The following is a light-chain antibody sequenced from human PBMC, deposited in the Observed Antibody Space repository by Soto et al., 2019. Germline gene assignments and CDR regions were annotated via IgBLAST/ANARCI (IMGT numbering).Light chain of an antibody. Sequence: SYELTQPPSVSVAPGKTARITCGGNNIESKSVHWYQQKPGQAPVLVIYYDNDRPSGIPERFSGSNSGNTATLTISRVEAGDEADYNCQVWDSSSDRPVFGGGTKLTVL. CDR2: YDN. V-gene: IGLV3-21*04. CDR1: NIESKS. CDR3: QVWDSSSDRPV. J-gene: IGLJ3*02.